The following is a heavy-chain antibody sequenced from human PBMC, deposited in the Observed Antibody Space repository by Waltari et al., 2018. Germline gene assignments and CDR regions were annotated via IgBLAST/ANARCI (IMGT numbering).Heavy chain of an antibody. CDR1: GASLSGYS. D-gene: IGHD2-21*01. Sequence: QVQLQQWGAGLLKPSETLSLTCAVYGASLSGYSWSWIRQPPGRGVEWIGEIERSGTTNYNPSLKRRVTMSVDTSKSQFSLRLSSVTAADTAVYYCARSIPRSDFWGQGALVTVSS. V-gene: IGHV4-34*02. J-gene: IGHJ4*02. CDR3: ARSIPRSDF. CDR2: IERSGTT.